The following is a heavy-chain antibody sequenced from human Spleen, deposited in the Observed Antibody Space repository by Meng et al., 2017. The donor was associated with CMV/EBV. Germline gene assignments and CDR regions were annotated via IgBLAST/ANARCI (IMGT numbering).Heavy chain of an antibody. CDR1: GGTFSSYA. V-gene: IGHV1-69*05. D-gene: IGHD3-3*01. CDR3: ARFLRGYYDFWSGYDCMDV. J-gene: IGHJ6*02. CDR2: IIPIFGTA. Sequence: SVKVSCKASGGTFSSYAISWVRQAPGQGLEWMGGIIPIFGTANYAQKFQGRVTITTDESTSTAYMELSSLRSEDTAVYYCARFLRGYYDFWSGYDCMDVWGQGTTVTVSS.